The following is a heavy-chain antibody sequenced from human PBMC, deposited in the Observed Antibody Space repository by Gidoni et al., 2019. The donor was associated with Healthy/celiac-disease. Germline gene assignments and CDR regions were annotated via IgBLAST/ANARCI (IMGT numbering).Heavy chain of an antibody. CDR2: IWYDGSNK. CDR3: ARDEGSGAHDAFDI. Sequence: QVQLVESGGGVVQPGRSLRLSCAASGFTFSSYGMHWVRQSPGKGLELVAVIWYDGSNKYYADSVKGRFTISRDNSKNTLYLQMNSLRAEDTAVYYCARDEGSGAHDAFDIWGQGTMVTVSS. V-gene: IGHV3-33*01. J-gene: IGHJ3*02. D-gene: IGHD6-19*01. CDR1: GFTFSSYG.